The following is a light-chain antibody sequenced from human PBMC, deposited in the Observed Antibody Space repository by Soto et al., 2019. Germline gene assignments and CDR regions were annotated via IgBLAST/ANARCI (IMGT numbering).Light chain of an antibody. J-gene: IGKJ5*01. Sequence: DIVLTHAPCTLSLSPGERATLSCRASQSVSNNYLAWYQQKPGQAPSLLIYDASKRATGIPARFSGSGSGTNFTLTISSLEPEDFAVYYCQQRRSWQVTFGQGTRLEI. V-gene: IGKV3D-20*02. CDR1: QSVSNNY. CDR2: DAS. CDR3: QQRRSWQVT.